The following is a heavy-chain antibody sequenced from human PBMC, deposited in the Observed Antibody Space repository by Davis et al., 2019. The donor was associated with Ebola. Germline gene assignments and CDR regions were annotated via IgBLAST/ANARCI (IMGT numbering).Heavy chain of an antibody. Sequence: GGSLRLSCKGSGYSFTSYWISWVRQMPGKGLEWMGRIDPSDSYTNYSPSFQGHVTISADKSISTAYLQWSSLKASDTAMYYCARGPGIAARPKGYYYYGMDVWGQGTTVTVSS. CDR3: ARGPGIAARPKGYYYYGMDV. D-gene: IGHD6-6*01. CDR1: GYSFTSYW. J-gene: IGHJ6*02. V-gene: IGHV5-10-1*01. CDR2: IDPSDSYT.